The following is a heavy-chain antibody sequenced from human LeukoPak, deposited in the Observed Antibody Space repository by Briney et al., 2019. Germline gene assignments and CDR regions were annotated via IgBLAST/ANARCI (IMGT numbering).Heavy chain of an antibody. Sequence: GESLRLSCAASGVTLSPYGMHWVRQAPGKGLEWVAVISYEGGTQHYADSVKGRFIISRDNPRNTLYLQMNILRTEDTAVYYCAKEGTPQVSTWYDLWGQGTQVIDSS. CDR3: AKEGTPQVSTWYDL. D-gene: IGHD3-10*01. V-gene: IGHV3-30*18. CDR1: GVTLSPYG. J-gene: IGHJ5*02. CDR2: ISYEGGTQ.